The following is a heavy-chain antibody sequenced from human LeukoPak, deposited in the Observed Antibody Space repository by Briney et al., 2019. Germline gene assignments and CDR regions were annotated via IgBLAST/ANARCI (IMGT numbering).Heavy chain of an antibody. D-gene: IGHD1-14*01. CDR3: AKPAKTDYADY. CDR1: GFTFSSYG. J-gene: IGHJ4*02. V-gene: IGHV3-23*01. CDR2: ISGRGGNT. Sequence: GGSLRLSCAASGFTFSSYGMNWVRQAAGKGLEWVSAISGRGGNTYYADSVKGRFTISRDNSKNTLYLQMNSLRAEATALYYCAKPAKTDYADYWGQGTLVTVSS.